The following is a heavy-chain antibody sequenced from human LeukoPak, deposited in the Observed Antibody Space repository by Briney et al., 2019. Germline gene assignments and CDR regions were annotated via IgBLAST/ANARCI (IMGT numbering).Heavy chain of an antibody. CDR1: GFTVSSNY. V-gene: IGHV3-66*01. Sequence: PGGSLRLSCAASGFTVSSNYMSWVRQAPGKGLEWVSVIYSGGSTYYADSVKGRFTISRDNSKNTLYLQMNSLRAEDTAVYYCARVRGAARWHSYYFDYWGQGTLVTVSS. D-gene: IGHD5-24*01. CDR3: ARVRGAARWHSYYFDY. CDR2: IYSGGST. J-gene: IGHJ4*02.